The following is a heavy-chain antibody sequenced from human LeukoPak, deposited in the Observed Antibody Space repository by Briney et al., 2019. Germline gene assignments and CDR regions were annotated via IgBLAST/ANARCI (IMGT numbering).Heavy chain of an antibody. Sequence: PGGSLRLSCAASGFTFSNYWMHWVRQAPGKGLVWVSRITSDGTSTSYADSVMGRFTISRDNAKNTLYLQMNSLRVDDTAVYYFTRPLDYGGQGTLVPVPS. V-gene: IGHV3-74*01. CDR1: GFTFSNYW. CDR2: ITSDGTST. CDR3: TRPLDY. J-gene: IGHJ4*02.